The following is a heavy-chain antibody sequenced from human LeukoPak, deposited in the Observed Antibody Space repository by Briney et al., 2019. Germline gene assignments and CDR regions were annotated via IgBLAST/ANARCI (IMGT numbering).Heavy chain of an antibody. CDR3: ATQGQWLVGYAFEI. J-gene: IGHJ3*02. CDR2: INQSGETT. V-gene: IGHV4-34*01. CDR1: GGSFSGYF. Sequence: PSETLSLTCAVSGGSFSGYFWTWIRQPPGKGLEWIGEINQSGETTNYSPSLKSRVTISVDTSKKQFSLRMTSVTAADTAVYYCATQGQWLVGYAFEIWGHGTMVTVSP. D-gene: IGHD6-19*01.